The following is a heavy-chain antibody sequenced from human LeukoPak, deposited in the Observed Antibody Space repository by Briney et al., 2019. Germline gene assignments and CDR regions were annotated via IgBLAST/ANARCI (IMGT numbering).Heavy chain of an antibody. Sequence: SETLSLTCTVSGGSISKYYWSWIRQPPGKGLEWIGYIYYTGSTTHNPSLESRVTISIDTSKNQFSLKLTSVTAADTAIYYCARLHDFFEGNWFDPWGQGTLVTVSS. D-gene: IGHD2-21*02. V-gene: IGHV4-59*08. CDR2: IYYTGST. CDR3: ARLHDFFEGNWFDP. J-gene: IGHJ5*02. CDR1: GGSISKYY.